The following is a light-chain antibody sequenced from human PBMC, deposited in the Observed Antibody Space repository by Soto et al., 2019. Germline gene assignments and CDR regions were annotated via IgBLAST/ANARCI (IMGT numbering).Light chain of an antibody. J-gene: IGLJ2*01. CDR1: TSNIGSSY. CDR2: GNY. Sequence: QSVLTQPPSASGTPGQRVTISCSGSTSNIGSSYVFWYRHLPGTAPQLLIYGNYQRPSGVPDRFSGSKSGTSASLAISGLRSEDEADYYCCSYAGSSTYVIFGGGTKVTVL. V-gene: IGLV1-47*02. CDR3: CSYAGSSTYVI.